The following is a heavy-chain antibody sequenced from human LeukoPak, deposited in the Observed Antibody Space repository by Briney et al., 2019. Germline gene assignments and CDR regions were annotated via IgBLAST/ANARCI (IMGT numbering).Heavy chain of an antibody. CDR1: GFTFSNYG. J-gene: IGHJ5*02. D-gene: IGHD6-6*01. V-gene: IGHV3-30*02. Sequence: GGSLRLSCAASGFTFSNYGMHWVRQAPGKGLEWVAFIRSDGINKYHADSVKGRFTISRDNSKNTLYLQMNSLRAEDTAVYYCAKDKGASYSSSPIDPWGQGTLVTVSS. CDR3: AKDKGASYSSSPIDP. CDR2: IRSDGINK.